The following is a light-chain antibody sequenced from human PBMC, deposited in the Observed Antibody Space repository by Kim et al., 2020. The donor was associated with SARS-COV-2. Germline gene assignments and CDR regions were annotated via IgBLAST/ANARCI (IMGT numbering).Light chain of an antibody. J-gene: IGLJ2*01. Sequence: SYELTQPPSVSVSPGQTASITCSGDKLGDKYACWYQQKPGQSPVLVIYQHNKRPSGISERFSGSNSGNTATLTISGTQAMDEADYYCQAWDSSTVVFGGGTQLTAL. CDR2: QHN. CDR1: KLGDKY. V-gene: IGLV3-1*01. CDR3: QAWDSSTVV.